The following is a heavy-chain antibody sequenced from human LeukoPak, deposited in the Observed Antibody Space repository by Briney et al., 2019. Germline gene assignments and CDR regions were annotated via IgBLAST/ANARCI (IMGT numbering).Heavy chain of an antibody. V-gene: IGHV5-51*01. CDR2: VYPDDSDT. Sequence: GESLKISCKTSGYSFTRYWIAWVRQTPGKGLEWMGIVYPDDSDTRYSPAFQGQVTISADKSISTAYLQWSSLKASDTAMYYCARHGPYYYYYMDVWGKGTTVTVSS. CDR1: GYSFTRYW. J-gene: IGHJ6*03. CDR3: ARHGPYYYYYMDV.